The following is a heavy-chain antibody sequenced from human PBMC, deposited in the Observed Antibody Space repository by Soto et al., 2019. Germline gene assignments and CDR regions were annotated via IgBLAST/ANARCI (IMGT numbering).Heavy chain of an antibody. J-gene: IGHJ4*02. CDR2: INPNSGGT. Sequence: GASVKVSSKASGYTFTGYYMHWVRQAPGQGLEWMGWINPNSGGTNYAQKFQGWVTMTRDTSISTAYMELSRLRSDDTAVYYCARSPSNWDYFDYWGQGTLVTVSS. D-gene: IGHD3-16*01. V-gene: IGHV1-2*04. CDR3: ARSPSNWDYFDY. CDR1: GYTFTGYY.